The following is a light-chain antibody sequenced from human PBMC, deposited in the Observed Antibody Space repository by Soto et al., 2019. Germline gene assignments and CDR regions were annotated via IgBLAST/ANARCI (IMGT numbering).Light chain of an antibody. V-gene: IGLV2-8*01. CDR3: SSYAGTHIV. CDR1: SSDVGGYNY. CDR2: DVS. J-gene: IGLJ1*01. Sequence: QSVLTQPPSASGSPGQSVTISCTGTSSDVGGYNYVSWYQQHPGKAPKLMIYDVSKRPSGVPDRFSGSKSGNTASLTVSGLQVEDEADYSCSSYAGTHIVFGTGTKLTVL.